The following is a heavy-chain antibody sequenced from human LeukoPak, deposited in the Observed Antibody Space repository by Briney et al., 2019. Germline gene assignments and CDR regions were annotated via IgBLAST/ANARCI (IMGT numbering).Heavy chain of an antibody. V-gene: IGHV3-21*01. D-gene: IGHD3-22*01. CDR1: RFTFSRYS. CDR3: AGGEYYYDSSGYHHAFDI. CDR2: ISRGSSYI. Sequence: GGALRLSCAASRFTFSRYSMNWVSEAPGKGREWGSSISRGSSYIEYAESVKGGLTISRDNDKNSLYLQMTSLRAEDTAVYYCAGGEYYYDSSGYHHAFDIWGQGTMVTVSS. J-gene: IGHJ3*02.